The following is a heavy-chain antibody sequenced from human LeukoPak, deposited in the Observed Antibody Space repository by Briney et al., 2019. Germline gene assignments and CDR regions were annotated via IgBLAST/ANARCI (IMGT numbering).Heavy chain of an antibody. Sequence: GGSLRLSCAASGFTFSSYAMNWVRQAPGKGLEWVSGMSNSGGSTYYADSVKGRFTISRDNSKNTLFLLMNSLRADDTAVYYCASPLYSGSYLGSFWGQGTLVTVSS. D-gene: IGHD1-26*01. J-gene: IGHJ4*02. CDR1: GFTFSSYA. CDR2: MSNSGGST. CDR3: ASPLYSGSYLGSF. V-gene: IGHV3-23*01.